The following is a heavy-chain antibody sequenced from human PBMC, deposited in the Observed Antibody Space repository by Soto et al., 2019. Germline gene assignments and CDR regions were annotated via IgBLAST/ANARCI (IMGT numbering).Heavy chain of an antibody. Sequence: ASVKVSCKASGYTFTSYGISWVRQAPGQGLEWMGWISAYNGNTNYAQKLQGRVTMTTDTSTSTAYMELRSLRSDDTAVYYCARVNFWSGYYENWFDPWGQGTLVTVSS. J-gene: IGHJ5*02. CDR2: ISAYNGNT. CDR3: ARVNFWSGYYENWFDP. V-gene: IGHV1-18*01. D-gene: IGHD3-3*01. CDR1: GYTFTSYG.